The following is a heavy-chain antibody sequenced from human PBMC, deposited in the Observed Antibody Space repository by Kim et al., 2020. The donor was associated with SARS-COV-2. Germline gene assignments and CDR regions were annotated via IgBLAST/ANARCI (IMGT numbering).Heavy chain of an antibody. CDR1: GFSLSDYW. J-gene: IGHJ4*02. CDR3: ARGGAYYYDRSGYPFDY. D-gene: IGHD3-22*01. Sequence: GGSLRLSCEASGFSLSDYWMSWVRQAPGKGLEWVANIKQDGSEKYYVDSVKGRFTISRDNAKNTLYLQLNSLRAEDTAVFYCARGGAYYYDRSGYPFDYWGQGTLVTVSS. V-gene: IGHV3-7*01. CDR2: IKQDGSEK.